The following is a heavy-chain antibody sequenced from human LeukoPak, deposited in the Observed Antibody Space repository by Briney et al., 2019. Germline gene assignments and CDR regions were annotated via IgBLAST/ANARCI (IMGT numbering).Heavy chain of an antibody. D-gene: IGHD3-22*01. CDR2: IYYSGST. CDR3: ARAMTYYYDSSGGYAFDI. Sequence: PSETLSLTCTVSGGSISSGDYYWSWIRQPPGKGLEWIGYIYYSGSTYYNPSLKSRVTISVDTSKNQFSLKLSSVTAADTAVYYCARAMTYYYDSSGGYAFDIWGQGTMVTVSS. J-gene: IGHJ3*02. V-gene: IGHV4-30-4*01. CDR1: GGSISSGDYY.